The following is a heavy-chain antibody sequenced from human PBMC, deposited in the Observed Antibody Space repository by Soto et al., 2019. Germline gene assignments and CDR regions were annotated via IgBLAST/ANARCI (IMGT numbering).Heavy chain of an antibody. D-gene: IGHD2-21*01. CDR3: MRDFLAY. Sequence: GGSLRLSCAASGFTFSSFWMSWVRQVPGKGLEWVANIKEDGSQKYYVDSVKGRFTIARDNAKNSLSLEMNSLRAEDTAIYYCMRDFLAYCGQGTTVTVSS. CDR1: GFTFSSFW. J-gene: IGHJ6*02. V-gene: IGHV3-7*04. CDR2: IKEDGSQK.